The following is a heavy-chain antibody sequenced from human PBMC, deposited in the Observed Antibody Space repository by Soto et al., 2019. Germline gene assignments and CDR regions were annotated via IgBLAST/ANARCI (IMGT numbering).Heavy chain of an antibody. J-gene: IGHJ6*02. V-gene: IGHV3-23*01. CDR1: GFSFSSYA. CDR3: AKDLGGWYYPGIDV. CDR2: ITGSGGST. Sequence: EVQLLESGGGLVQPGGSLRLSCAASGFSFSSYAMSWVRQAPGKGLEWVSVITGSGGSTTYADSVKGRFTISRDNSKNTLYLQVNSLRAEDTAVYYCAKDLGGWYYPGIDVWGQGTTVTVSS. D-gene: IGHD3-16*01.